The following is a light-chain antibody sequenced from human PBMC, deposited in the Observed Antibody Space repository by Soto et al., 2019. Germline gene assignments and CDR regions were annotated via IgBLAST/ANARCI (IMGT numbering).Light chain of an antibody. Sequence: DIQLTQSPSFLSASVGDRVTITCRASQGISSSLAWYQKKLGKAPKLLIYTASNLESGVPSRFSGSGSGTEFTLTISSLQPEDFATYYCQQLKTYPYIFGQGTNLEIK. J-gene: IGKJ2*01. CDR3: QQLKTYPYI. V-gene: IGKV1-9*01. CDR1: QGISSS. CDR2: TAS.